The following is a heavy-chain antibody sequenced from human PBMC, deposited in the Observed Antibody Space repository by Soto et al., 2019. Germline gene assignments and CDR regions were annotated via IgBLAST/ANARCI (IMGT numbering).Heavy chain of an antibody. CDR3: AKDYVQVYGYNYDY. CDR1: GFTFSSYA. Sequence: PGGSLRLSCAASGFTFSSYAMSWVRQAPGKGLEWVSAISGSGGSTYYADSVKGRFTISRDNSKYTLYLQMNSLRAEDTAVYYCAKDYVQVYGYNYDYWGQGTLVTVSS. D-gene: IGHD5-12*01. V-gene: IGHV3-23*01. CDR2: ISGSGGST. J-gene: IGHJ4*02.